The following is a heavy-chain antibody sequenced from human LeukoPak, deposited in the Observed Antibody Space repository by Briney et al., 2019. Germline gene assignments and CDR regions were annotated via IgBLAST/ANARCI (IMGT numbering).Heavy chain of an antibody. D-gene: IGHD2-2*01. V-gene: IGHV3-49*04. CDR1: GFTFGDFA. Sequence: GSLRLSCSTSGFTFGDFAVNWVRQAPGRGLEWVGLIRSKVYGGTADYAASVKGRFTISRDDSKSIAYLQMNSLKIEETAVYYPRREEYCSGTSCFDYWGQGTLVTVSS. CDR3: RREEYCSGTSCFDY. CDR2: IRSKVYGGTA. J-gene: IGHJ4*02.